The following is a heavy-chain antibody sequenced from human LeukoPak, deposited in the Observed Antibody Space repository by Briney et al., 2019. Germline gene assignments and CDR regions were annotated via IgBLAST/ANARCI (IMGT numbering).Heavy chain of an antibody. J-gene: IGHJ3*02. CDR2: IKSKTDGGTT. V-gene: IGHV3-15*01. CDR1: GFTFSNAW. CDR3: TTDLGITTVRGVIGDAFDI. Sequence: GGSLRLSCAASGFTFSNAWMTWVRQAPGKGLEWVGRIKSKTDGGTTDYAAPVKGRFTISRDDSQNTLYLQMNSLKTEDTAVYYCTTDLGITTVRGVIGDAFDIWGQGTMVTVSS. D-gene: IGHD3-10*01.